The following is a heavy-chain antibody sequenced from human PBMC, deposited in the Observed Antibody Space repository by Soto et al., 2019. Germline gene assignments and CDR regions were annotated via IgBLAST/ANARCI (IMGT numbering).Heavy chain of an antibody. CDR2: IIPMFPTA. J-gene: IGHJ6*02. V-gene: IGHV1-69*13. Sequence: SLKVSCKASGGTFSNPAISWVRQAPGQGLEWVGGIIPMFPTADYAQRFQGRVTITADDSTTTVYMELSGLRSEDTAMYYCARDDATYWGGDCYRYFYYGMDVWGQGTTVTVAS. CDR1: GGTFSNPA. D-gene: IGHD2-21*02. CDR3: ARDDATYWGGDCYRYFYYGMDV.